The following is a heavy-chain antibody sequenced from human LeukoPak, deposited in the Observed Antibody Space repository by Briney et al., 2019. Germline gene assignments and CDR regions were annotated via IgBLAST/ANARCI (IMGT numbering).Heavy chain of an antibody. CDR2: INHSGST. V-gene: IGHV4-34*01. Sequence: SETLSLTCAVYGGSFSGYYWSWIRQPPGKGLEWIGEINHSGSTNYNPSLKSRVTISVDTSKNQFSLKLSSVTAADTAVYYCARVGVASLRYWGQGTLVTVSS. D-gene: IGHD5-12*01. J-gene: IGHJ4*02. CDR3: ARVGVASLRY. CDR1: GGSFSGYY.